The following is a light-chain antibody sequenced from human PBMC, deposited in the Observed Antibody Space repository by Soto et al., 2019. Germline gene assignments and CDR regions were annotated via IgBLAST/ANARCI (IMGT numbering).Light chain of an antibody. Sequence: QSALTQPASVSGSPGQSITISCTETSSDVGGYNYVSWYQQYPGKSPKLLIYEVTHRPSGVSNRFSGSKSGNTASLTISGLQAEDEADYYCSSYTISNTLPFVFGTGTKLTVL. CDR1: SSDVGGYNY. V-gene: IGLV2-14*01. CDR2: EVT. CDR3: SSYTISNTLPFV. J-gene: IGLJ1*01.